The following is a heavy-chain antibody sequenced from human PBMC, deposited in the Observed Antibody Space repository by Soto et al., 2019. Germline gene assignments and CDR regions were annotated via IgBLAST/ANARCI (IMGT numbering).Heavy chain of an antibody. CDR2: VYYRGST. CDR1: GGSISSVNYY. D-gene: IGHD4-17*01. J-gene: IGHJ4*02. Sequence: QLQLQESGPGLVKPSETLSLTCTVSGGSISSVNYYWGWIRQPPGQGLDGIGSVYYRGSTYYNPSVKSRVSTSVDTSTNQFSLKVSSVTAEDTAVYYCARLTVTTWTGYWGQGTLVTVSS. V-gene: IGHV4-39*01. CDR3: ARLTVTTWTGY.